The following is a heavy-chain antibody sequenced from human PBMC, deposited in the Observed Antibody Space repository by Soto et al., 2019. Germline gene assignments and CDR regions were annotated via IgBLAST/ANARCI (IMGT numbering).Heavy chain of an antibody. D-gene: IGHD6-19*01. Sequence: EGQLVESGGGLVQPGESLRLSCAGSGFTFNSYWMSWVRQAPGKGLEWVAKVQQDGSEKYYVDSVKGRFTISRDNAKNSVYLQMKSMRVEDRAVYYCARGGLHRSGFEYYYFYYGFGRRGLRDHGHGRL. J-gene: IGHJ6*04. CDR1: GFTFNSYW. CDR3: ARGGLHRSGFEYYYFYYGFGR. V-gene: IGHV3-7*03. CDR2: VQQDGSEK.